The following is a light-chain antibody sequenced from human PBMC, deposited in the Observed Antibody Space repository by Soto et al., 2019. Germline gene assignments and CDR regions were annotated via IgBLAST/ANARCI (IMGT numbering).Light chain of an antibody. Sequence: EIVLTQSPATLSLSPGERATLSCRASQSVGSYLAWYQQKPGQAPRLLIYDASNRATGIPARFSGSGSGTDFTLTISSLEPEDFAVYCCQQRSYWLFGGGTRVE. CDR2: DAS. CDR1: QSVGSY. CDR3: QQRSYWL. V-gene: IGKV3-11*01. J-gene: IGKJ4*01.